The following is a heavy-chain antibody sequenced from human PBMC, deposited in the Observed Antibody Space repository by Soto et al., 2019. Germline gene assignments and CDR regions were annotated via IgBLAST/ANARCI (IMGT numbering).Heavy chain of an antibody. CDR2: IWYDGSNK. CDR1: GFTFSSYG. J-gene: IGHJ4*02. CDR3: AAQYCSGGSCYNDY. V-gene: IGHV3-33*01. D-gene: IGHD2-15*01. Sequence: XVSLRLSCAASGFTFSSYGMHWVRQAPGKGLGWVAVIWYDGSNKYYADSVKGRFTISRDNSKNTLYLQMNSLRAEDTAVYYCAAQYCSGGSCYNDYWGQGTLVTVSS.